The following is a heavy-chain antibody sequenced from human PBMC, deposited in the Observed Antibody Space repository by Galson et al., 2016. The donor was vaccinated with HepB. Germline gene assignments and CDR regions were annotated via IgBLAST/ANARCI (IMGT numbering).Heavy chain of an antibody. CDR3: AKDMRHIVVLPPAPGGFLEWVHDNRGYYHRYGMDD. J-gene: IGHJ6*02. V-gene: IGHV3-43*02. CDR2: ISGDADIT. D-gene: IGHD3-3*01. CDR1: GFTFDDYA. Sequence: SLRLSCAASGFTFDDYAMHWVRQAPGKGLEWVSLISGDADITDYADSVKGRFTISRDNSKNSLYLQMNSLRTEDTGFYYCAKDMRHIVVLPPAPGGFLEWVHDNRGYYHRYGMDDWGQGTTVPVSS.